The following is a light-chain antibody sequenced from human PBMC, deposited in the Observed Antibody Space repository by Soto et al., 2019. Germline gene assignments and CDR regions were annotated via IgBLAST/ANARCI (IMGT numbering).Light chain of an antibody. J-gene: IGKJ1*01. CDR2: GIS. V-gene: IGKV3-20*01. Sequence: EIVLTQSPAALSLSPGERATLSCRASQSVSSYLAWYQQKPGQAPRLLIYGISTRAAGLPDRFSGSGSGTDFTLTISRLEPEDFAVYYCQQYGSSGTFGQGTTVDIK. CDR3: QQYGSSGT. CDR1: QSVSSY.